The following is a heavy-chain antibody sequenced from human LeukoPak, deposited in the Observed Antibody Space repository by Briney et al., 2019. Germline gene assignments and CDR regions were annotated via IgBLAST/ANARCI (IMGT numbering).Heavy chain of an antibody. CDR1: GYTFTSYG. J-gene: IGHJ3*02. V-gene: IGHV1-18*04. Sequence: ASVKVSCKASGYTFTSYGISWVRQAPGQGLEWTGWISAYNGNTNYAQKLQGRVTMTTDTSTSTAYMELRSLRSDDTAVYYCARGGALRYFDWLSLGDAFDIWGQGTMVTVSS. CDR2: ISAYNGNT. D-gene: IGHD3-9*01. CDR3: ARGGALRYFDWLSLGDAFDI.